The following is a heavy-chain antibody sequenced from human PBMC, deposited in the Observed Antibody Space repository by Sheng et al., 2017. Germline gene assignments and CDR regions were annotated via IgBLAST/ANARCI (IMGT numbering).Heavy chain of an antibody. CDR3: ARGNNWGSPLDYYYYYGMDV. D-gene: IGHD7-27*01. Sequence: QVQLVQSGAEVKKPGSSVKVSCKASGGTFSSYAISWVRQAPGQGLEWMGGIIPIFGTANYAQKFQGRVTITADESTSTAYMELSSLRSEDTAVYYCARGNNWGSPLDYYYYYGMDVWGQGTTVTVSS. V-gene: IGHV1-69*01. CDR1: GGTFSSYA. CDR2: IIPIFGTA. J-gene: IGHJ6*02.